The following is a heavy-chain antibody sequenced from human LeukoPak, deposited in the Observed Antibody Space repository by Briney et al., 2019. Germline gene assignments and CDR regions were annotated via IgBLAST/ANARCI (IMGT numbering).Heavy chain of an antibody. Sequence: PGGSLRLSCAASGFTFSNYAMSWVRQAPGKGLEWVSTISGSGGSTYYADSVKGRFTISRDNSKNTLYLQMNSLRAEDTAVYYCAKASSATTNYWGQGTLVTVSS. CDR2: ISGSGGST. CDR1: GFTFSNYA. D-gene: IGHD5-24*01. V-gene: IGHV3-23*01. J-gene: IGHJ4*02. CDR3: AKASSATTNY.